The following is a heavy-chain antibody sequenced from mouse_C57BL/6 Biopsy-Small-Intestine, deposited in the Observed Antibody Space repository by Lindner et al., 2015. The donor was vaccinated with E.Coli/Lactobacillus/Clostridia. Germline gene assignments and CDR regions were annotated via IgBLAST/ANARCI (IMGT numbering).Heavy chain of an antibody. CDR3: SRNPY. J-gene: IGHJ2*01. Sequence: VKPGASVKISCMASGYSLTDYFINWVKQSHGRTLEWIGRLNPYNGDTFFNQKFKDKATFTIDKSSNTAHMELRSLTSEDSAVYYCSRNPYWGQGTTXTVSS. V-gene: IGHV1-20*01. CDR2: LNPYNGDT. CDR1: GYSLTDYF.